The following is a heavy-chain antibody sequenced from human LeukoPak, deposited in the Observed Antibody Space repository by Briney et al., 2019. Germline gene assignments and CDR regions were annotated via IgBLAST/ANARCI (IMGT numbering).Heavy chain of an antibody. CDR2: IYYSGST. CDR1: GGSISSGGYY. Sequence: PLETLSLTCTVSGGSISSGGYYWSWIRQHPGKGLEWIGYIYYSGSTYYNPSLKSRVTISVDTSKNQFSLKLSSVTAADTAVYYCARMEGSAIGYYYYMDVWGKGTTVTVSS. CDR3: ARMEGSAIGYYYYMDV. J-gene: IGHJ6*03. V-gene: IGHV4-31*03. D-gene: IGHD2-2*02.